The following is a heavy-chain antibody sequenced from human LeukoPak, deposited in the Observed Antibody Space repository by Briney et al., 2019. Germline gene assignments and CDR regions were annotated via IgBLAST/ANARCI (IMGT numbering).Heavy chain of an antibody. V-gene: IGHV3-21*01. CDR1: GFTFSSYS. D-gene: IGHD6-13*01. J-gene: IGHJ1*01. Sequence: GGSLRLSCAASGFTFSSYSMNWVRQAPGKGLEWVSSISSSSSYIYYADSVKGRFTISRDNAKNSLDLQMNSLKVEDTAVYYCATPAAGPGAEYSLYWGQGTLVIVSS. CDR3: ATPAAGPGAEYSLY. CDR2: ISSSSSYI.